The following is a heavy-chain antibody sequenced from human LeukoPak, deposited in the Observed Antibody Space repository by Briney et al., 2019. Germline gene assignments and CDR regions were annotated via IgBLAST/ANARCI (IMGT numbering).Heavy chain of an antibody. CDR2: IYHSGST. D-gene: IGHD6-13*01. V-gene: IGHV4-30-4*01. J-gene: IGHJ4*02. CDR3: ARVGGAAAGTDY. CDR1: GGSISSGDYY. Sequence: PSETLSLTCTVSGGSISSGDYYWSWIRQPPGKGLEWIGYIYHSGSTYFNPSLKSRVTISVDTSKNQFSLKLSSVTAADTAVYYCARVGGAAAGTDYWGQGTLVTVSS.